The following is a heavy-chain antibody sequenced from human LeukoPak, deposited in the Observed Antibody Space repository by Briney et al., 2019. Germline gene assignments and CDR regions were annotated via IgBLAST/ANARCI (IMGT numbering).Heavy chain of an antibody. Sequence: GGSLRLSCAASGFTFSSYAMSWVRQAPGKGLEWVAVIWYDGSNKYYADSVKGRFTISRDNSKNTLYLQMNSLRAEDTAVYYCARRYSYGTIDYWGQGTLVTVSS. CDR1: GFTFSSYA. V-gene: IGHV3-33*08. D-gene: IGHD5-18*01. J-gene: IGHJ4*02. CDR3: ARRYSYGTIDY. CDR2: IWYDGSNK.